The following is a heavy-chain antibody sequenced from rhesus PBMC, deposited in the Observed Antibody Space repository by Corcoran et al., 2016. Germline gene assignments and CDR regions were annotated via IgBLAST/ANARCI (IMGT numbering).Heavy chain of an antibody. CDR3: ARGYSSGPRSWYFDI. Sequence: QVQLQESGPGLVKPSETLSLTCAVSGYSISSGYGWGWIRQPPGKGLEWIGQIYGGRGTTDYHPTRKSRVTVSKDTSKNQFSLKLSSVTAADTAVYYCARGYSSGPRSWYFDIWGPGTPITISS. D-gene: IGHD6-31*01. V-gene: IGHV4-127*01. J-gene: IGHJ2*01. CDR1: GYSISSGYG. CDR2: IYGGRGTT.